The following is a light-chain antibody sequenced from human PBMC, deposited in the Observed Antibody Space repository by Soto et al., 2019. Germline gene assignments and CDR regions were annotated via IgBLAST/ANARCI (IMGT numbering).Light chain of an antibody. J-gene: IGLJ1*01. CDR2: GVK. CDR1: GRDIGAYDY. Sequence: QSALTQPASVSGSPGQSITISCTGSGRDIGAYDYVSWYQQHPGKAPKLLIYGVKNRPSGVAYRFSASKSAFTASLTISGLQTEDESHYYCSSYTTSYFYVFGPGTKHTVL. V-gene: IGLV2-14*01. CDR3: SSYTTSYFYV.